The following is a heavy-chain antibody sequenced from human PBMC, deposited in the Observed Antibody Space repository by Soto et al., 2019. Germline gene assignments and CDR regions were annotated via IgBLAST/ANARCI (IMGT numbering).Heavy chain of an antibody. J-gene: IGHJ6*02. V-gene: IGHV1-46*02. Sequence: QVQLVQSGAEGKRPGASVKVSCKTSGYSFNNNYIHWVRQAPGQGLEWVGMINPSGGTTTYARNLQGRAPVTSATSTSTVYMDLSSLRSEDTAVYYCARVRPTDYVGNYNNGMDVWGQGTTVTVSS. CDR3: ARVRPTDYVGNYNNGMDV. CDR1: GYSFNNNY. CDR2: INPSGGTT. D-gene: IGHD4-17*01.